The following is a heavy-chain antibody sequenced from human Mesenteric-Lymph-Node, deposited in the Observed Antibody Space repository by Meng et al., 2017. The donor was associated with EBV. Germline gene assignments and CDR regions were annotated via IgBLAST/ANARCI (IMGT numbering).Heavy chain of an antibody. V-gene: IGHV3-23*01. D-gene: IGHD3-10*01. CDR3: ARDLWLGGWFHY. J-gene: IGHJ4*02. Sequence: EVQLXXXXXGLVXPXXXLSLXCAASGFTFNSYAMSWVRNAPGKGLEWVSVISGSDDSTHYADSVKGRFTISRDNSKNTVYLQMNSLRADDTAVYYCARDLWLGGWFHYWGRGTLVTVSS. CDR2: ISGSDDST. CDR1: GFTFNSYA.